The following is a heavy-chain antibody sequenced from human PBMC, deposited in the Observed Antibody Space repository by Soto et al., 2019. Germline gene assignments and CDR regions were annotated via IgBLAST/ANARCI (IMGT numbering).Heavy chain of an antibody. CDR1: GFSFSDYY. CDR3: ARDYYGDYILDY. CDR2: ISNTGSTK. J-gene: IGHJ4*02. D-gene: IGHD4-17*01. V-gene: IGHV3-11*01. Sequence: QVQLAESGGGLVKPGGSLRLSCVVSGFSFSDYYMSWIRQAPGKGLEWISYISNTGSTKYYADSVKGRFTISRDNAKNSLYLQMNSLRGEDTAVYYCARDYYGDYILDYWGQGTLVTVSS.